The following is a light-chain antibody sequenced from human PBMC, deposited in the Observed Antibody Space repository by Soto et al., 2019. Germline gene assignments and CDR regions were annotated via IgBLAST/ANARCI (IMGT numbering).Light chain of an antibody. CDR2: GAS. J-gene: IGKJ1*01. CDR1: QSVSNN. Sequence: EILMTHSRATLSVSPGEIVTLSCRASQSVSNNLAWYQQKPGQAPRLLIYGASTRATGIPARFSGRRSGTEFTLTISSLQPEDFASYYCLQDYGDSWTFGQGTKVDIK. V-gene: IGKV3-15*01. CDR3: LQDYGDSWT.